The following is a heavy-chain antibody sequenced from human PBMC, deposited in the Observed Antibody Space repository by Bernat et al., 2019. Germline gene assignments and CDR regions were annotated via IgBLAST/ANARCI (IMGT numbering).Heavy chain of an antibody. V-gene: IGHV3-74*01. CDR2: INSDGSGT. D-gene: IGHD3-3*01. J-gene: IGHJ6*02. CDR1: GFTFSSYW. CDR3: AREFVTIFGVNYYQYGMDV. Sequence: EVQLVESGGGLVHPGGSLRLSCAASGFTFSSYWMHWVRQAPGKGLVWVSRINSDGSGTRYADSVKGRFTISRDNAKNTLYLQMNSLRAEDTAVYYCAREFVTIFGVNYYQYGMDVWGQGTTVTVSS.